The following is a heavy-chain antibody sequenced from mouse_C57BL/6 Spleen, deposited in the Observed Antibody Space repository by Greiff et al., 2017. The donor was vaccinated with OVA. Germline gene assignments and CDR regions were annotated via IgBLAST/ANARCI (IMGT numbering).Heavy chain of an antibody. CDR1: GFSLTSYG. V-gene: IGHV2-9*01. CDR3: AKRDYYGSSYEGAWFAY. D-gene: IGHD1-1*01. CDR2: IWGGGST. Sequence: VKLVESGPGLVAPSQSLSITCTVSGFSLTSYGVDWVRQPPGKGLEWLGVIWGGGSTNYNSALMSRLSISKENSKSQVFLKMNRLQTDDTAMYYCAKRDYYGSSYEGAWFAYGGQGTLVTVSA. J-gene: IGHJ3*01.